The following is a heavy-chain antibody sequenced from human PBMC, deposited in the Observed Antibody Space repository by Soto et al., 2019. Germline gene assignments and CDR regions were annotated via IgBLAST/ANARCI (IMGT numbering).Heavy chain of an antibody. D-gene: IGHD6-13*01. Sequence: QVQLQESGPGLVKPSQTLSLTCTVSGGSISSGGYSWSWIRQHPGKGLEWIGYIYYSGSTYYNPSLKSRVTISVDTSKNPFSLKLSSVTAADTAVYYFARVGLGNQQLTSRWAFDIWGQGTMVTVSS. V-gene: IGHV4-31*03. CDR3: ARVGLGNQQLTSRWAFDI. CDR1: GGSISSGGYS. J-gene: IGHJ3*02. CDR2: IYYSGST.